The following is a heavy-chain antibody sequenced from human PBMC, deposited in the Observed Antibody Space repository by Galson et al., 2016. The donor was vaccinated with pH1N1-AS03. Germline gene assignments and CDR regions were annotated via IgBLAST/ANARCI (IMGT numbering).Heavy chain of an antibody. D-gene: IGHD6-19*01. CDR2: IRHDANYK. Sequence: SLRLSCAASGFSLTSYVMHWLRQAPGKGLEWVAVIRHDANYKDYAESVKGRFTISRDSSKNTLYLQMNSLKDEDTAVYYGARDTRDPNVSGWSGGFDPWGQGTLVTVSS. V-gene: IGHV3-33*01. CDR3: ARDTRDPNVSGWSGGFDP. CDR1: GFSLTSYV. J-gene: IGHJ5*02.